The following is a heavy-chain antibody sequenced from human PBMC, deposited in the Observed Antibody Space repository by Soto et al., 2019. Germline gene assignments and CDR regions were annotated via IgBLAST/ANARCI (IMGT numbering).Heavy chain of an antibody. D-gene: IGHD3-3*01. CDR3: ATGDYDFWSGRYYYYGMDV. J-gene: IGHJ6*02. CDR2: TYYRSKWYN. CDR1: GDSVSSNSAA. V-gene: IGHV6-1*01. Sequence: PSQTLSLTCAISGDSVSSNSAAWNWIRQSPSRGLEWLGRTYYRSKWYNDYAVSVKSRITINPDTSKNQFSLQLNSVTPEDTAVYYCATGDYDFWSGRYYYYGMDVWGQGTTVTVSS.